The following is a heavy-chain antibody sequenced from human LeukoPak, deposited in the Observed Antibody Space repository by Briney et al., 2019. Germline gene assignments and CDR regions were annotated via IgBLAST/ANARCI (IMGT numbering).Heavy chain of an antibody. CDR2: ISSSGGGT. J-gene: IGHJ4*02. Sequence: PGGSLRLSCAASGFTFSSYAMSWVRQSPGKGLEWVSAISSSGGGTYYADSVKGRFTISRDNSKNTVYLQMNSLRAEDTAVYYCANVPTYYYDSSGYPIYWGQGTLVTVSS. D-gene: IGHD3-22*01. V-gene: IGHV3-23*01. CDR1: GFTFSSYA. CDR3: ANVPTYYYDSSGYPIY.